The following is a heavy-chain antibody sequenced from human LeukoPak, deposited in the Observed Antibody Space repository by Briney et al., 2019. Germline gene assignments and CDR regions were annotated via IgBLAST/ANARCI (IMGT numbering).Heavy chain of an antibody. CDR1: GITFGNYW. CDR3: ARDRGSDCYLFRCCMDV. CDR2: LKVDGSEK. D-gene: IGHD2-21*02. V-gene: IGHV3-7*01. J-gene: IGHJ6*02. Sequence: GSLLLSCAASGITFGNYWMSWVRTAPGKGLEWLANLKVDGSEKYYVDSVKGRFTMSRDNAKNSLYLQKNSLRAEDTAVYYCARDRGSDCYLFRCCMDVWGQGTTVTVYS.